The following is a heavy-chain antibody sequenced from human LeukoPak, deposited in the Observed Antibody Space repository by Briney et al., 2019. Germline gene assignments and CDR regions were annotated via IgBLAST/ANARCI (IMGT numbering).Heavy chain of an antibody. Sequence: GGSLRLSCAASGFTFSNYGIHWVRQAPGKGLEWVAFIRYDGSDKYYADSVKGRFTISRDSSKNTVYLQMDSLRDEDTAVYYCAKSPYRGGSSWTEFDYWGQGTLVTVSS. V-gene: IGHV3-30*02. CDR2: IRYDGSDK. D-gene: IGHD6-13*01. J-gene: IGHJ4*02. CDR3: AKSPYRGGSSWTEFDY. CDR1: GFTFSNYG.